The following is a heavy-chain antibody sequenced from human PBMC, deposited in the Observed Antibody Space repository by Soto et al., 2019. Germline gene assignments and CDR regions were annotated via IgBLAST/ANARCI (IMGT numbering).Heavy chain of an antibody. CDR1: GFTFSTYA. CDR2: IINSGGST. CDR3: ATGQQLDY. V-gene: IGHV3-23*01. Sequence: EVQLLESGGGLVQPGGSLRLSCAASGFTFSTYAMSWVRQAPGKGLEWVSKIINSGGSTYYADSVKGRFTISRDNSKNTLYLQMNSLRAEDTAVYYCATGQQLDYWGQGTLVTVSS. J-gene: IGHJ4*02. D-gene: IGHD6-13*01.